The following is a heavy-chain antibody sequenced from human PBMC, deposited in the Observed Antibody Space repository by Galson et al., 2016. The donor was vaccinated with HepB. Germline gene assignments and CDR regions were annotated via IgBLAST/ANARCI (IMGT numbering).Heavy chain of an antibody. V-gene: IGHV3-48*02. CDR2: ISITSTTK. CDR3: ARDDRWYYYDSSGYYYGAFDM. Sequence: SLRLSCAGSGFTLSRHSMNWVRQAPGKGLEWISYISITSTTKYYADSVKGRFTISRDNAKNSLYLQMHSLRDEDTAVYYCARDDRWYYYDSSGYYYGAFDMWGQGTMVAVSS. D-gene: IGHD3-22*01. J-gene: IGHJ3*02. CDR1: GFTLSRHS.